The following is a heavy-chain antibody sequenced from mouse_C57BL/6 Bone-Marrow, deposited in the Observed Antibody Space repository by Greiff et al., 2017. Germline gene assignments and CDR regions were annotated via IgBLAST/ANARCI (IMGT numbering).Heavy chain of an antibody. D-gene: IGHD1-1*01. CDR3: ARDYGSSYWYFDV. CDR1: GYTFTSYG. J-gene: IGHJ1*03. Sequence: VKLVESGAELARPGASVKLSCKASGYTFTSYGISWVKQRTGQGLEWIGEIYPRSGNTYYNEKFKGKATLTVDTSSSTAYMELHSLTSEDSAVYFCARDYGSSYWYFDVWGTGTTVTVSS. V-gene: IGHV1-81*01. CDR2: IYPRSGNT.